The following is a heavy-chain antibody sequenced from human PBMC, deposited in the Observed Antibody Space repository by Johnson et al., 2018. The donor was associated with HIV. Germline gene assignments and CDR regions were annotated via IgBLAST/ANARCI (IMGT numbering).Heavy chain of an antibody. Sequence: VQLVESGGGLVKPGGSLRLSCAASGFTFSSYWMHWVRQAPGKGLVWVSRINSDGSSTSYADSVKGRFTISRDNAKNTLYLQMNSLRAEDTALYYCARERYSSPGGHAFDIWGQGTMVTVSS. V-gene: IGHV3-74*01. CDR3: ARERYSSPGGHAFDI. J-gene: IGHJ3*02. D-gene: IGHD6-13*01. CDR1: GFTFSSYW. CDR2: INSDGSST.